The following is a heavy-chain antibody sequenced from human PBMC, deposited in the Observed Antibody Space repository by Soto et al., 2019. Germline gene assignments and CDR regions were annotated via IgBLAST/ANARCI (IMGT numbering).Heavy chain of an antibody. V-gene: IGHV3-33*01. CDR1: GFTFSSYG. Sequence: QVQLEESGGGVVQPGRSLRLSCAASGFTFSSYGMHWVRQAPGKGLEWVAVIWYDGSNKYYADSVKGRFTISRDNSKNTLYLQMNSLRAEDTAVYYCAREGLRRPDDAFDIWGQGTMVTVSS. CDR2: IWYDGSNK. CDR3: AREGLRRPDDAFDI. D-gene: IGHD4-17*01. J-gene: IGHJ3*02.